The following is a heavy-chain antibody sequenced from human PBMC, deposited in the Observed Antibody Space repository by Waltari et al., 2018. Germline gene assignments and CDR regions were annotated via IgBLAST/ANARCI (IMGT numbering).Heavy chain of an antibody. D-gene: IGHD6-19*01. CDR1: GFTFSSYA. Sequence: EVQLLESGGGLVQPGGSLRLSCAASGFTFSSYAMSWVRQAPGKGLEWVSASSGRGGRTYYADSVKGRFTISRDNSKNTLYLQMNSLRAEDTAVYYCATSTVAGRGFDYWGQGTLVTVSS. V-gene: IGHV3-23*01. CDR3: ATSTVAGRGFDY. CDR2: SSGRGGRT. J-gene: IGHJ4*02.